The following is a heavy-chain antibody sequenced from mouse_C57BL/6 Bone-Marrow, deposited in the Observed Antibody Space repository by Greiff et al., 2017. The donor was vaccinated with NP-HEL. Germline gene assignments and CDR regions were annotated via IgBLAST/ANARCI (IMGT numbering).Heavy chain of an antibody. CDR2: ISGGGGNT. Sequence: EVKLMESGGGLVKPGGSLKLSCAASGFTFSSYTMSWVRQTPEKRLEWVATISGGGGNTYYPDSVKGRFTISRDNAKNTLYLQRSSLRSEDTALYYCARLWLRGYYFDYWGQGTTLTVSS. CDR1: GFTFSSYT. D-gene: IGHD2-2*01. CDR3: ARLWLRGYYFDY. V-gene: IGHV5-9*01. J-gene: IGHJ2*01.